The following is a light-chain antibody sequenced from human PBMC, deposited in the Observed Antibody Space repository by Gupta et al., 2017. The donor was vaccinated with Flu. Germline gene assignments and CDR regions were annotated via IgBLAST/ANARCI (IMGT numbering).Light chain of an antibody. CDR2: WAS. V-gene: IGKV4-1*01. CDR1: QSLLYSSNNKNY. Sequence: DIVMTQSPDSLAVSLGERATINCKSSQSLLYSSNNKNYLAWYQQKPGQPPKLLIYWASTRESGVPDRFSGGVSGTDFTLTISSRQAEDVAIYYCQQYYNVPPNTFGQGTKLEIK. CDR3: QQYYNVPPNT. J-gene: IGKJ2*01.